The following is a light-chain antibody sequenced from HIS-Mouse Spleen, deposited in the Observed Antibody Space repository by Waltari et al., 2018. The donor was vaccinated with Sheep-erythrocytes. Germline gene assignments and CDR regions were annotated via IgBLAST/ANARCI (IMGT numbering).Light chain of an antibody. CDR1: QGIRND. V-gene: IGKV1-6*01. CDR3: LQDYNYPYT. Sequence: AIQTTQSPSSLSASVGDRVTITCRASQGIRNDLGWYQQKPGKAPKLLIYAASSLQSGVPSRFSGSGSGTDFTLTISSLQAEDFATYYCLQDYNYPYTFGQGTKLEIK. J-gene: IGKJ2*01. CDR2: AAS.